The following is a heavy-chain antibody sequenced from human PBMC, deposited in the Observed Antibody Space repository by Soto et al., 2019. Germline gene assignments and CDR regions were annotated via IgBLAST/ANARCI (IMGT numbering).Heavy chain of an antibody. J-gene: IGHJ4*02. Sequence: PGGSLRLSCAASGFSFNAYSLNWVRQTPGKGLEWISSISSTGSYIDYADSVRGPFTISRDNAKNSVYLQMNRLRTEDTALYFCAGAMTMGWSTLGYWGQGTPVTVSS. CDR2: ISSTGSYI. D-gene: IGHD3-10*01. V-gene: IGHV3-21*01. CDR3: AGAMTMGWSTLGY. CDR1: GFSFNAYS.